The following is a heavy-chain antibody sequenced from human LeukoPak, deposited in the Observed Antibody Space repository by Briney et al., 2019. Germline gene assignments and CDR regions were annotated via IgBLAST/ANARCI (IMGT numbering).Heavy chain of an antibody. V-gene: IGHV3-23*01. CDR2: ISGSGGST. J-gene: IGHJ6*02. Sequence: GGSLRLSCAASGFTFSSYAMSWVRQAPGKGLEWVSAISGSGGSTYYADSVKGRFTISRDTSKNTLYLQMNSLRAEDTAVYYCAKDGGIYCSGGSCYSYGMDVWGQGTTVTVSS. CDR3: AKDGGIYCSGGSCYSYGMDV. D-gene: IGHD2-15*01. CDR1: GFTFSSYA.